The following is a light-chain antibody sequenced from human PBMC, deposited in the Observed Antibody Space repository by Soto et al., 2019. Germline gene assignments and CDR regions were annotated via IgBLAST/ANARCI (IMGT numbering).Light chain of an antibody. Sequence: DIPMTQSPSTLSASVGDRVTITCRASQTVSTWLAWYQQKPGKAPKLLIYDASNLEGGVPSRFSGSGSGTEFTLTISSLQPDDFATYYCQQYDSYPWTFGQGTKVEI. J-gene: IGKJ1*01. CDR3: QQYDSYPWT. V-gene: IGKV1-5*01. CDR2: DAS. CDR1: QTVSTW.